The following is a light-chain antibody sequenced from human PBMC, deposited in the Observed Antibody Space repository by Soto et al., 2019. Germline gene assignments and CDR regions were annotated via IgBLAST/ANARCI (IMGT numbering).Light chain of an antibody. CDR2: AAS. CDR1: QSLGAG. Sequence: EIVLTQSPATLSLSPGERATLSCRASQSLGAGLAWYQQKPGQAPRLLIYAASTRATGVPARFSGSGSGTDFTLTISRLEPEDFAVYYCQQHGSSPLTFGGGTKVDIK. V-gene: IGKV3-20*01. CDR3: QQHGSSPLT. J-gene: IGKJ4*01.